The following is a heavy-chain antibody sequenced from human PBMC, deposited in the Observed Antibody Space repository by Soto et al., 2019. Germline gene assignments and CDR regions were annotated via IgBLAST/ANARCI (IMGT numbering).Heavy chain of an antibody. CDR2: INPSGGST. Sequence: QVQLVQSGAEVKKPGASVKVSCKASGYTLTSYYMHWVRQAPGQGLEWMGIINPSGGSTSYAQKFQGRVTMTRDPSTSIVYMELGSLRSEDTAVYYCARSTAPSSRGRGYFDYWGQGTLVTVSS. CDR1: GYTLTSYY. D-gene: IGHD6-19*01. V-gene: IGHV1-46*01. CDR3: ARSTAPSSRGRGYFDY. J-gene: IGHJ4*02.